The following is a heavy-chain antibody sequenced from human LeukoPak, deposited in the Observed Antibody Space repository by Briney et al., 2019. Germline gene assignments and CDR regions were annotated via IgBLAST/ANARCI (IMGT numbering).Heavy chain of an antibody. V-gene: IGHV3-23*01. CDR3: AKDIVVAPSAHWYFDL. CDR2: ISGSGGST. CDR1: GFTFSSYA. D-gene: IGHD2-2*01. Sequence: GGSLRLSCAASGFTFSSYAMSWVRQAPGKGLGWVSAISGSGGSTYYADSVKGRFTISRDSSKNTLYLQMNSMRAEDTALYHCAKDIVVAPSAHWYFDLWGRGTLVTVSS. J-gene: IGHJ2*01.